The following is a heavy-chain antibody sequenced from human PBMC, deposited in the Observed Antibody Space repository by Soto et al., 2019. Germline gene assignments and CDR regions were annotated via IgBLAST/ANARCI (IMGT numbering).Heavy chain of an antibody. CDR1: GYSFNSYW. Sequence: PGESLKISCKGSGYSFNSYWISWVRQMPGKGLEWMGRIDPSDSYTNYSPSFQGHVTISADNSISTAYLQWSSLKASVSALYYCASLGYCSGGSCYYGMDVWGHGTTVTVSS. V-gene: IGHV5-10-1*01. J-gene: IGHJ6*02. CDR3: ASLGYCSGGSCYYGMDV. D-gene: IGHD2-15*01. CDR2: IDPSDSYT.